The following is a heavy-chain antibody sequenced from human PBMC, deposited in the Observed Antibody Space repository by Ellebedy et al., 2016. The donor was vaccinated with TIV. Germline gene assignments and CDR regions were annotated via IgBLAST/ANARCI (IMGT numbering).Heavy chain of an antibody. CDR3: ARTYYYDSSGYYRYNWFDP. Sequence: SETLSLXXAVYGGSFSAYYWSWIRQPPGKGLEWIGEINHSGSTNYNPSLKSRVTISVDTSKNQFSLKLSSVTAADTAVYYCARTYYYDSSGYYRYNWFDPWGQGTLVTVSS. D-gene: IGHD3-22*01. V-gene: IGHV4-34*01. CDR2: INHSGST. J-gene: IGHJ5*02. CDR1: GGSFSAYY.